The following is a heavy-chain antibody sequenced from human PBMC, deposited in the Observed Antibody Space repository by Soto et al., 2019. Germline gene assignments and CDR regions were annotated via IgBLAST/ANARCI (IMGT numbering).Heavy chain of an antibody. CDR1: GGSISSGGYY. Sequence: SETLSLTCIVSGGSISSGGYYWSWIRQHPGKGLEWIGYIYYSGSTYYNPSLKSRVTISVDTSKNQFSLKLSSVTAADTAVYYCARHFSVDYFDYWGQGALVTVSS. CDR3: ARHFSVDYFDY. V-gene: IGHV4-31*03. J-gene: IGHJ4*02. CDR2: IYYSGST.